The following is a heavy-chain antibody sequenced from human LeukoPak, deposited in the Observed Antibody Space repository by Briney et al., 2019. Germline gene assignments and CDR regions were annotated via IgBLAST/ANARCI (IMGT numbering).Heavy chain of an antibody. CDR1: GVSIRSSSYY. D-gene: IGHD3-22*01. Sequence: PSETLSLTCTVSGVSIRSSSYYWGWIRQPPGKGLEWIGSISYSGNTYYNPSLKSRVTMSVDTSKNQFSLKLSSVTAADTVVYYCARHGRGYYYDSSGFSWGQGTLVTVSS. V-gene: IGHV4-39*01. CDR2: ISYSGNT. J-gene: IGHJ5*02. CDR3: ARHGRGYYYDSSGFS.